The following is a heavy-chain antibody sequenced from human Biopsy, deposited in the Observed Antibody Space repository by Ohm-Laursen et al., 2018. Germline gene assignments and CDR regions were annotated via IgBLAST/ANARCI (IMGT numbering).Heavy chain of an antibody. Sequence: GASVKVSCKASGFSFTGYYLNWVRQAPGQGLEWMGWISPKSGGTNYAQKFQGNITMTKNTAMSTAYMEMSRLRSDDTAVYYCALQSVAQMKNFDYWGQGTLVTVSS. V-gene: IGHV1-2*02. CDR1: GFSFTGYY. CDR2: ISPKSGGT. J-gene: IGHJ4*02. CDR3: ALQSVAQMKNFDY. D-gene: IGHD6-19*01.